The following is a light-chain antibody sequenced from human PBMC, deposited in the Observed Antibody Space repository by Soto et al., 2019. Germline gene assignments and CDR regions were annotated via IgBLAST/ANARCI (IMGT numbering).Light chain of an antibody. CDR1: QGITNW. Sequence: DIQITQSPSSVSASVGDRVTITCRASQGITNWLAWYQQKPGKAPKLLIYAASGLPSGVPSRFSGSGSGTDFTLTNSSLQPEDFATYYCQQANSFPLTFGVGTKVEIK. J-gene: IGKJ4*01. V-gene: IGKV1-12*01. CDR3: QQANSFPLT. CDR2: AAS.